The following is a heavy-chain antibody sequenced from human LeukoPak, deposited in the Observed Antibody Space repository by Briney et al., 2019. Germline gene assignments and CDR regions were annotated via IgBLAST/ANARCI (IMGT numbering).Heavy chain of an antibody. CDR3: ARDGSGSYYYYYGMDV. CDR1: GFTFSSYS. CDR2: ISSSSSYI. J-gene: IGHJ6*02. D-gene: IGHD1-26*01. Sequence: GGSLRLSCAASGFTFSSYSMNWVRQAPGKGLDWVSSISSSSSYIYYADSVKGRFTISRDNAKNSLYLQMNSLRAEDTAVYYCARDGSGSYYYYYGMDVWGQGTTVTVSS. V-gene: IGHV3-21*01.